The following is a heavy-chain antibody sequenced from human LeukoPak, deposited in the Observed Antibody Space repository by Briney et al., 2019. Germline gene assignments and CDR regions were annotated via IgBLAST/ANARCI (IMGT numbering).Heavy chain of an antibody. D-gene: IGHD1-26*01. J-gene: IGHJ4*02. Sequence: PSETLSLTCTVSGGSISSGSYYWSWIRQPAGKGLEWIGRIYTSGSTNYNPSLKSRVTISVDTSKNQFSLKLTSVTAPDTAVYYCARHISGNYGGYFDYWGQGTLVAVSS. CDR1: GGSISSGSYY. CDR3: ARHISGNYGGYFDY. V-gene: IGHV4-61*02. CDR2: IYTSGST.